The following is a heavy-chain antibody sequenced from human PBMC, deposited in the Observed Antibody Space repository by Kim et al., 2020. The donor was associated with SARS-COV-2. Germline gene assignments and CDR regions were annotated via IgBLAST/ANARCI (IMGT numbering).Heavy chain of an antibody. V-gene: IGHV3-21*01. J-gene: IGHJ5*02. CDR2: ISSGSLYI. CDR1: GFTFNTFS. Sequence: GGSLRLSCAASGFTFNTFSMIWVRQAPGKGLEWVSSISSGSLYIYYADSVKGRFTISRDNDKNSLYLQMNSLSAEDTAVYYCARDPTTFGDLNWFDPWGQGTLVTVSS. D-gene: IGHD3-10*01. CDR3: ARDPTTFGDLNWFDP.